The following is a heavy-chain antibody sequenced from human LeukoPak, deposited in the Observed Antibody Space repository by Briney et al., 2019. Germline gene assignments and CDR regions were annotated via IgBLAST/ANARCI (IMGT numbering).Heavy chain of an antibody. Sequence: GASVKVSCKASGYTFTSYGISWVRQAPGQGLEWMGWISAYNGNTNYAQKLQGRVTMTTDTSTSTAYMELRSLRSDDTAVYYCARGAAAAGFYYYYYMDVWGKGTTVTISS. CDR1: GYTFTSYG. CDR2: ISAYNGNT. D-gene: IGHD6-13*01. V-gene: IGHV1-18*01. CDR3: ARGAAAAGFYYYYYMDV. J-gene: IGHJ6*03.